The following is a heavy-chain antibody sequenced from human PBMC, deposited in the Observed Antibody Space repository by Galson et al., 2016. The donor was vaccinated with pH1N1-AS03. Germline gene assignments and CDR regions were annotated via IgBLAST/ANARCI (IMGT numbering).Heavy chain of an antibody. V-gene: IGHV1-46*01. J-gene: IGHJ4*02. D-gene: IGHD3-16*02. CDR3: ARRYYFDY. CDR2: IDPSGDPT. Sequence: SVKVSCKASGYTLTRYYMHWVRQAPGQGLEWMGIIDPSGDPTTYAPKFHGRITITTDTSTSTVYMELVSLRSEDTAAYYCARRYYFDYWGQGTLVTVSS. CDR1: GYTLTRYY.